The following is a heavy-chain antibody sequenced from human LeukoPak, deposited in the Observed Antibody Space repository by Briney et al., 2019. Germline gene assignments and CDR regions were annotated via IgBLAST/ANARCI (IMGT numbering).Heavy chain of an antibody. J-gene: IGHJ5*02. CDR1: GGSFSGYY. CDR3: AKVGYCSSTSCYWKYNWFDL. Sequence: SETLSLTCAVYGGSFSGYYWSWIRQPPGKGLERIGEINHSGSTNYNPSLKSRVTISVDTSKNQFSLKLSSVTAADTAVYYCAKVGYCSSTSCYWKYNWFDLWGQGTLVTVSS. CDR2: INHSGST. D-gene: IGHD2-2*01. V-gene: IGHV4-34*01.